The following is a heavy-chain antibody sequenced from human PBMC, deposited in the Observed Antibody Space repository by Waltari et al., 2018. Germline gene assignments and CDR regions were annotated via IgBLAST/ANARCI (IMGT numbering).Heavy chain of an antibody. CDR1: GFTLSHYW. D-gene: IGHD6-19*01. CDR3: VRGSNGWPGMDI. V-gene: IGHV3-74*01. J-gene: IGHJ6*02. Sequence: EVVLVQSGVGLVQPGGSLRLSCAASGFTLSHYWTYWGRQTPGKGLIWVSRINPATGTTNYEDSVRGRFTISGDNAKNTLFLQMDSLRDEDTAIYYCVRGSNGWPGMDIWGQGATVTVSS. CDR2: INPATGTT.